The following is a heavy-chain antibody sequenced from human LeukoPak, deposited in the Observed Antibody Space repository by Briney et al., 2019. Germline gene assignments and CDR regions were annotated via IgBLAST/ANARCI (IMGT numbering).Heavy chain of an antibody. J-gene: IGHJ5*02. CDR1: VLTFSNFG. V-gene: IGHV3-30*02. CDR3: VQGGSCIGTTCYNLGWFSP. Sequence: GGSLRLSCIMSVSVLTFSNFGMHWVRQARGKGLEWVAFIRFDGTATYYADSVKGRFTISRDNPKNTLYLQMHGVRPDDTAVYHCVQGGSCIGTTCYNLGWFSPWGQGTLVTVSS. CDR2: IRFDGTAT. D-gene: IGHD2-2*02.